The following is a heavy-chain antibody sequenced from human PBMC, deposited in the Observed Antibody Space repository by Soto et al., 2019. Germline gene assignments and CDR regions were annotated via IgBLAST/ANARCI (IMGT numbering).Heavy chain of an antibody. D-gene: IGHD3-22*01. Sequence: QVQLVESGGGVVQPGRSLRLSCAASGFTFSSYAMHWVRQAPGKGLEWVAVISYDGSNKYYADSVKGRFTISRDNSKNTLYLQMNSLRAEDTAVYYCARGRSSGWYSSGDSSGYYKDYWGQGTLVTVSS. V-gene: IGHV3-30-3*01. CDR2: ISYDGSNK. CDR3: ARGRSSGWYSSGDSSGYYKDY. CDR1: GFTFSSYA. J-gene: IGHJ4*02.